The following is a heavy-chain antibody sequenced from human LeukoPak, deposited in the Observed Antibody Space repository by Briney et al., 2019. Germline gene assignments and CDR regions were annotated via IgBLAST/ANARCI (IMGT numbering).Heavy chain of an antibody. D-gene: IGHD6-6*01. CDR2: ISAYNGDT. V-gene: IGHV1-18*01. J-gene: IGHJ4*02. CDR3: ARDSAGSSSGY. Sequence: ASVKVSCEASGYTFNSYGFSWVRQAPGQGLEWMAWISAYNGDTKLAQKFQGRVTMTTDASTSTAYMELRSLTSDDTAVYYCARDSAGSSSGYWGQGTLVTVSS. CDR1: GYTFNSYG.